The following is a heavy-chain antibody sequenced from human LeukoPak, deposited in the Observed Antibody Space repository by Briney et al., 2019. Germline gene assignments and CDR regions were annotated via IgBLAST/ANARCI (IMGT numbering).Heavy chain of an antibody. CDR3: ARGNWFDP. Sequence: PSETLSLTCAVYGGSFSGYYWTWIRQPPGRGLEWIGEINHSGSTNYNPSLKSRVTISVDTSKSQFSLKLNSVTAADTAVYYCARGNWFDPWGQGTLVTVSS. CDR1: GGSFSGYY. CDR2: INHSGST. V-gene: IGHV4-34*01. J-gene: IGHJ5*02.